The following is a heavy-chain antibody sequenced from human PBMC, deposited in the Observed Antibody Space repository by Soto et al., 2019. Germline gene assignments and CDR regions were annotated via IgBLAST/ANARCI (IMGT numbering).Heavy chain of an antibody. CDR2: IYYSGST. Sequence: QVQLQESGPGLVKPSQTLSLTCTVSGGSISSGGYYWSWIRQHPGKGLEWIGYIYYSGSTYYNPSLKSRVTISVDTSKNQFSLKLSSVTATDTAVYYCARDQMTTEDYYYYGMDVWGQGTTVTVSS. CDR3: ARDQMTTEDYYYYGMDV. D-gene: IGHD4-17*01. J-gene: IGHJ6*02. V-gene: IGHV4-31*03. CDR1: GGSISSGGYY.